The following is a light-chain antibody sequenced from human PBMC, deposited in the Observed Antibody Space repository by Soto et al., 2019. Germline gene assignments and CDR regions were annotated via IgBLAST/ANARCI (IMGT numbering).Light chain of an antibody. J-gene: IGKJ1*01. CDR2: GAS. V-gene: IGKV3-20*01. CDR3: QQYGTSRA. Sequence: EIVLTQSPGTLSLSPGEKATLSCRASQSVSSNYLAWYQQKPGQAPRLLIYGASSRATGIPDRFSGSGSGTDFTLTISRLEPLDFAVYYCQQYGTSRAFGQGTKV. CDR1: QSVSSNY.